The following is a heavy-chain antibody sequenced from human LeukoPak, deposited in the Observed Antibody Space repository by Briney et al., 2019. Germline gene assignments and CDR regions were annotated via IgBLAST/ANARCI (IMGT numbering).Heavy chain of an antibody. CDR2: INEDGSEK. CDR1: RFTFSSYG. CDR3: ARAAYYDFWSGYKYYFDY. J-gene: IGHJ4*02. V-gene: IGHV3-7*01. Sequence: PGGSLRLSCAASRFTFSSYGMSWVRQAPGKGLEWVAKINEDGSEKHYVDSVKGRFTISRDNAKNSLYLQMSSLRAEDTAVYYCARAAYYDFWSGYKYYFDYWGQGTLVTVSS. D-gene: IGHD3-3*01.